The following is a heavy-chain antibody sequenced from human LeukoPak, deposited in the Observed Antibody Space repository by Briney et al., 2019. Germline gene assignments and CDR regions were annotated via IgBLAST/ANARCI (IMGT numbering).Heavy chain of an antibody. CDR1: AFPFSTYG. Sequence: GGSLRLSCAASAFPFSTYGMHWVRQAPGKGLEWVAAIWCDGNNKYYADSVKGRFTISRDNSKSTLFPQMSGLRAEDTALYYCASDHGAYWGQGTLVTVSS. CDR3: ASDHGAY. V-gene: IGHV3-33*01. J-gene: IGHJ4*02. D-gene: IGHD1-26*01. CDR2: IWCDGNNK.